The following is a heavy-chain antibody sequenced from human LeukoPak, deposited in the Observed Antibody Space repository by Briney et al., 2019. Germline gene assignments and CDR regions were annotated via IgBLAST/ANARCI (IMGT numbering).Heavy chain of an antibody. CDR1: GGSISSYY. D-gene: IGHD6-19*01. V-gene: IGHV4-59*01. Sequence: SETLSLTCTVSGGSISSYYWSWIRQPPGKGLEWIGYIHYSGSTNYSPSLKSRVTMSVDMSKNQFSLKLSSVTAADTAVYYCARGNGGYYYWGQGTLVTVSS. CDR2: IHYSGST. J-gene: IGHJ4*02. CDR3: ARGNGGYYY.